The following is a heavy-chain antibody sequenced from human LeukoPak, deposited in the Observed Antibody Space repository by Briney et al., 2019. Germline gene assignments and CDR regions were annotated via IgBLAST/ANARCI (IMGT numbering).Heavy chain of an antibody. J-gene: IGHJ2*01. D-gene: IGHD6-19*01. Sequence: SETLSLTCTVSNDSINSYYWGWIRQPAGKGLEWIGRIYTSGTTNYTPSLKSRVSMSVDTSKNQFSLKLSSVTAADTAVYYCARGWDAANWYFDLWGRGTLVAVSS. CDR3: ARGWDAANWYFDL. CDR2: IYTSGTT. V-gene: IGHV4-4*07. CDR1: NDSINSYY.